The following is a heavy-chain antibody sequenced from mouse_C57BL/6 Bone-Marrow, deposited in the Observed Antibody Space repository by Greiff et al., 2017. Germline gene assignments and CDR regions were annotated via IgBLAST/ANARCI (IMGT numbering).Heavy chain of an antibody. CDR2: IWSGGST. D-gene: IGHD3-2*02. V-gene: IGHV2-2*01. Sequence: VKLMESGPGLVQPSQSLSITCTVSGFSLTSSGVHWVRQSPGKGLEWLGVIWSGGSTDYNAAFISRLSISKDNSKSQVFFKMNSLQADDTAIYYCARNPSSGYWFAYWGQGTLVTVSA. CDR3: ARNPSSGYWFAY. J-gene: IGHJ3*01. CDR1: GFSLTSSG.